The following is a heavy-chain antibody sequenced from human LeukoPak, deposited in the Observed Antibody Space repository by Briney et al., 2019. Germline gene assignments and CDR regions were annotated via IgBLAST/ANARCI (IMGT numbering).Heavy chain of an antibody. CDR3: ARGPSNPGEDFDY. D-gene: IGHD3-10*01. CDR1: GFTFSSYA. V-gene: IGHV3-30-3*01. J-gene: IGHJ4*02. CDR2: ISYDGSNK. Sequence: GRSLRLSCAASGFTFSSYAMHWVRLAPGKGLEWVAVISYDGSNKYYADSVKGRFTISRDNSKNTLYLQMNSLRAEDTAVYYCARGPSNPGEDFDYWGQGTLVTVSS.